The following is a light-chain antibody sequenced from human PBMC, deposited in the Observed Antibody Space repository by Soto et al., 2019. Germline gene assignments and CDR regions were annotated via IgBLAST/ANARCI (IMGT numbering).Light chain of an antibody. V-gene: IGKV3D-20*01. CDR2: DAS. Sequence: EIVLTQSPATLSLSPGERATLSCGASQSVSSSCLAWYQQKPGLAPRLLIYDASSRATGIPDRFSGSGSGTEFTLTISRLEPEDFAVYYCKQYGSPLTFGGGTKVDIK. CDR3: KQYGSPLT. J-gene: IGKJ4*01. CDR1: QSVSSSC.